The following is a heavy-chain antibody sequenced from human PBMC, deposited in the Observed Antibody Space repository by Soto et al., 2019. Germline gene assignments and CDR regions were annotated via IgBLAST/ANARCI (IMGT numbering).Heavy chain of an antibody. CDR2: IAYSGSIK. J-gene: IGHJ6*02. V-gene: IGHV3-30*18. CDR3: AKEHEGYGLDV. CDR1: DFTFKSYG. Sequence: GRLVDSGGGAVQPGRSLRLSCAASDFTFKSYGIHWVRQAPGKGLEWVAVIAYSGSIKYYGDSVKGRFTISRDNPKNTLYLQMNSLRPEDTAVYYCAKEHEGYGLDVWGQGTTVTVSS.